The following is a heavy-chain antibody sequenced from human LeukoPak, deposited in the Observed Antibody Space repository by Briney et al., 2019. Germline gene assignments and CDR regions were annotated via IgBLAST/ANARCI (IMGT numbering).Heavy chain of an antibody. Sequence: GGSLRLSCAASGFTFSDYSMNWVRQAPGKGLEWVSSISGSGAGKFYAAPVKGRFTTSRDNSKNTLYVQMNSLRAEDTAVYYCAKAAYGDYAGAFDIWGQGTMVIVSS. J-gene: IGHJ3*02. V-gene: IGHV3-23*01. CDR1: GFTFSDYS. CDR2: ISGSGAGK. CDR3: AKAAYGDYAGAFDI. D-gene: IGHD4-17*01.